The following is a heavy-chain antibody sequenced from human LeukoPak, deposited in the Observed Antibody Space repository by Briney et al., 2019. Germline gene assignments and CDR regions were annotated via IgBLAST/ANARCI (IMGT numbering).Heavy chain of an antibody. J-gene: IGHJ6*03. Sequence: ASVKVSCKXSGYTFTSYGISWVRQAPGQGLERMGWISAYNGNTNYAQKLQGRVTMTTDTSTSTAYMELRSLRSDDTAVYYCARVPYYLNYYYYYMDVWGKGTTVTVSS. CDR3: ARVPYYLNYYYYYMDV. CDR2: ISAYNGNT. V-gene: IGHV1-18*01. D-gene: IGHD3-10*01. CDR1: GYTFTSYG.